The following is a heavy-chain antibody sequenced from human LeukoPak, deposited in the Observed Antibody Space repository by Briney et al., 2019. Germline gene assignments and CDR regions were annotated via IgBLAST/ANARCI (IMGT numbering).Heavy chain of an antibody. Sequence: GGSLRLSCAASGFTFSNAWMSWVRQAPGKGLEWVGRIKSKTDGGTTDYAAPVRGRFTISRDDSKNTLYLQTNSLRAEDTAVYYCARVSTGYSSSWNNWFDPWGQGTLVTVSS. J-gene: IGHJ5*02. CDR2: IKSKTDGGTT. CDR1: GFTFSNAW. CDR3: ARVSTGYSSSWNNWFDP. D-gene: IGHD6-13*01. V-gene: IGHV3-15*01.